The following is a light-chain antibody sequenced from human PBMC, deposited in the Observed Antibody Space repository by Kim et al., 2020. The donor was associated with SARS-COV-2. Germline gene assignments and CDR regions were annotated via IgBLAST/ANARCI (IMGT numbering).Light chain of an antibody. CDR3: SSYTSSSTLEVV. J-gene: IGLJ2*01. Sequence: QSALTQPASVSGSPGQSITISCTGTSSDVGGYNYVSWYQQHPGKAPKLMIYDVSNRPSVVSNRFSGSKSGNTASLTISGLQAEDEADYYCSSYTSSSTLEVVFGGGTQLTVL. CDR2: DVS. CDR1: SSDVGGYNY. V-gene: IGLV2-14*03.